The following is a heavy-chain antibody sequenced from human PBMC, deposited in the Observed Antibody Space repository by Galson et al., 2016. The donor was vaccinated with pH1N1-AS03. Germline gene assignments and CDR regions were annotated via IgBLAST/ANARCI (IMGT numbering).Heavy chain of an antibody. D-gene: IGHD3-16*01. CDR3: AAGDYVAASFDN. V-gene: IGHV3-30-3*01. Sequence: SLRLSCAASGLIFSNSAMHWVRQAPGKGLEWVAVMSYDGGNEYYADAVKGRFTISRDHSRNTLYLQMNSLRVEDTAEYYCAAGDYVAASFDNWGQGTLVTVSA. CDR1: GLIFSNSA. J-gene: IGHJ4*02. CDR2: MSYDGGNE.